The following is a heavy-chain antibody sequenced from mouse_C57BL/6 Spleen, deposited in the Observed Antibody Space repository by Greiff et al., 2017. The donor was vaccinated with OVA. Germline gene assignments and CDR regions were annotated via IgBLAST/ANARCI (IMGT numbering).Heavy chain of an antibody. Sequence: VQLKQPGAELVRPGTSVKLSCKASGYTFTSYWMHWVKQRPGQGLEWIGVIDPSDSYTNYNQKFKGKATLTVDTSSSTAYMQLSSLTSEDSAVYYCARFNYGNYGFAYWGQGTLVTVSA. CDR1: GYTFTSYW. D-gene: IGHD2-1*01. CDR2: IDPSDSYT. J-gene: IGHJ3*01. V-gene: IGHV1-59*01. CDR3: ARFNYGNYGFAY.